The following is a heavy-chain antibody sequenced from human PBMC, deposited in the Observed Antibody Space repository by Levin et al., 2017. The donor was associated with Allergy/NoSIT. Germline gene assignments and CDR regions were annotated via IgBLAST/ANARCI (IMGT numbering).Heavy chain of an antibody. CDR3: ATEYCDSSSCYPHDY. D-gene: IGHD2-2*01. Sequence: SVKVSCKTSGGTLSSYNISWVRQAPGQGLEWMGRINPILDIANYAQKLQGRVTITADKSTGSAYMELSSPRSEDTAVYYCATEYCDSSSCYPHDYWGQGTLVTVSS. J-gene: IGHJ4*02. V-gene: IGHV1-69*04. CDR1: GGTLSSYN. CDR2: INPILDIA.